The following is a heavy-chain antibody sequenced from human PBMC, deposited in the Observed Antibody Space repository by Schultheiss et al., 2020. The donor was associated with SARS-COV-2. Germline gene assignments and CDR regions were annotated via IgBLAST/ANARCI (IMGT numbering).Heavy chain of an antibody. CDR2: ISGSGGST. CDR1: AVTVSSNH. V-gene: IGHV3-23*01. CDR3: TTDQSIVVVPAAIKYYFDY. Sequence: AGSLRLSCAVSAVTVSSNHMSWVRQAPGKGLEWVSAISGSGGSTYYADSVKGRFTISRDNSKNTLYLQMNSLRAEDTAVYYCTTDQSIVVVPAAIKYYFDYWGQGTLVTVSS. J-gene: IGHJ4*02. D-gene: IGHD2-2*02.